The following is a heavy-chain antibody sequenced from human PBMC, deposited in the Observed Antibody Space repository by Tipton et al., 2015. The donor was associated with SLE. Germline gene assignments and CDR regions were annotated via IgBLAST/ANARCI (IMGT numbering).Heavy chain of an antibody. CDR3: ARGLNMHTGIDY. J-gene: IGHJ4*02. V-gene: IGHV4-59*11. CDR2: IYYSGST. CDR1: GGSISSHN. Sequence: TLSLTCTVSGGSISSHNWRWVRQPPGKGLEWIGNIYYSGSTNYNPSLKSRVTRSVVTSKNQFSLKLSSVTAADTAVYYCARGLNMHTGIDYWGQGTLVTVSS. D-gene: IGHD1-14*01.